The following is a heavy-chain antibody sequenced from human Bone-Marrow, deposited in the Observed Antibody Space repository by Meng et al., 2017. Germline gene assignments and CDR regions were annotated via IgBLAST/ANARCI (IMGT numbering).Heavy chain of an antibody. Sequence: SETLSLTCTVSGGSISSGSYYWSWIRQPAGKGLEWIGRIYTSGSTNYNPSLKSRVTISVDTSKNQFSLKLGSVTAADTAVYYCAREEIAAPWTHDAFDIWGQGTMVTVSS. CDR1: GGSISSGSYY. D-gene: IGHD6-13*01. CDR3: AREEIAAPWTHDAFDI. CDR2: IYTSGST. V-gene: IGHV4-61*02. J-gene: IGHJ3*02.